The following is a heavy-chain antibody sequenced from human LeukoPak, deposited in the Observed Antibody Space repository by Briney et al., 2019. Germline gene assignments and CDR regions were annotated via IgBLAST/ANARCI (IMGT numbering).Heavy chain of an antibody. Sequence: GGSLRLSCATSRFTFSSYGMHWVRQAPGKGLEWVAFIRYDGSIKYYADCVKGRFTIARDNARNKLYLQMNYLRAEYTAVYYCAKDIGAVAGTHYFDYWGQGTLVTVSS. D-gene: IGHD6-19*01. CDR3: AKDIGAVAGTHYFDY. CDR2: IRYDGSIK. CDR1: RFTFSSYG. V-gene: IGHV3-30*02. J-gene: IGHJ4*02.